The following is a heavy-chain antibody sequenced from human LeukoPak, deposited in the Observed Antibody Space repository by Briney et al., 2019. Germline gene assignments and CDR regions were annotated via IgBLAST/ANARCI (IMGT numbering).Heavy chain of an antibody. CDR1: GFTFSSYG. CDR3: ARERPPSHQNGWFDP. V-gene: IGHV3-33*01. Sequence: PGGSLRLSCAASGFTFSSYGMHWVRQAPGKGLEWVAVIWYDGSNKYYADSVKGRFTISRDNSKNTLYLQMNSLRAEDTAVYYCARERPPSHQNGWFDPWGQGTLVTVSS. CDR2: IWYDGSNK. J-gene: IGHJ5*02.